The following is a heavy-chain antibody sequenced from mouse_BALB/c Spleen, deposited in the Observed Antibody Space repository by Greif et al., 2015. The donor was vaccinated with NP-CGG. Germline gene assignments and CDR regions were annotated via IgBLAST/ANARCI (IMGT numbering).Heavy chain of an antibody. CDR3: ARGPPPDYGNYGEVYYAMDY. V-gene: IGHV7-3*02. D-gene: IGHD2-1*01. CDR1: GFTFTDYY. CDR2: IRNKANGYTT. Sequence: EVHLVESGGGLVQPGGSLRLSCATSGFTFTDYYMSWVRQPPGKALEWLGFIRNKANGYTTEYSASVKGRFTISRDNSQSILYLQMNTLRAEDSATYYCARGPPPDYGNYGEVYYAMDYWGQGTSVTVSS. J-gene: IGHJ4*01.